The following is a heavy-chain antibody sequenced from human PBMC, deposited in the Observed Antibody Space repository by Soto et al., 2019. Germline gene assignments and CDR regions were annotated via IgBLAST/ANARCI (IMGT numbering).Heavy chain of an antibody. D-gene: IGHD3-3*01. V-gene: IGHV1-8*01. J-gene: IGHJ6*02. Sequence: ASVKVSCKASGYTFTSYDINWVRQATGQGLEWMGWMNPNSGNTGYAQKFQGRVTMTRNTSISTAYMELSSLRSEDTAVYYCARARYCDFWSGYYTGRSSMDVWGQGTTVTVSS. CDR3: ARARYCDFWSGYYTGRSSMDV. CDR1: GYTFTSYD. CDR2: MNPNSGNT.